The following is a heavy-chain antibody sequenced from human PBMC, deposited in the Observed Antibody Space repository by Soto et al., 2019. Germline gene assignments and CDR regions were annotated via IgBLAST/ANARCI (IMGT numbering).Heavy chain of an antibody. CDR1: GFTFSSYG. J-gene: IGHJ6*02. V-gene: IGHV3-30*18. D-gene: IGHD1-1*01. CDR3: AKDVLQYNWNDEADYYGMDV. Sequence: QVQLVESGGGVVQPGRSLRLSCAASGFTFSSYGMHWVRQAPDKGLEWVAVISYDGSNKYYADSVKGRFTISRDNSKNTLYLQMNSLRAEDTAVYYCAKDVLQYNWNDEADYYGMDVWGQGTTVTVSS. CDR2: ISYDGSNK.